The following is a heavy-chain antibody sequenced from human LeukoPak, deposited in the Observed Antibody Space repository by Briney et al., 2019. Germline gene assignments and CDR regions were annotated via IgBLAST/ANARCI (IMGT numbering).Heavy chain of an antibody. Sequence: SQTLSLTCTVSGGSVSRAGYYWSWIRQPPGKGLEWIGYIYFGETTAYSPSPKSRVTISVDTSKNQFSLKLSSVTAADTAVYYCARGGSYYAFDIWGQGTMVTVSS. CDR1: GGSVSRAGYY. CDR3: ARGGSYYAFDI. J-gene: IGHJ3*02. CDR2: IYFGETT. V-gene: IGHV4-30-2*01. D-gene: IGHD1-26*01.